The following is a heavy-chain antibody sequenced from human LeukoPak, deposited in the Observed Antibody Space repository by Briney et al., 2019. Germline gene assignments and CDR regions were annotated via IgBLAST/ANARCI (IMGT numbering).Heavy chain of an antibody. CDR3: ARVRRGYSGYAFDY. D-gene: IGHD5-12*01. V-gene: IGHV3-21*01. Sequence: GGSLRLSCAASGFTFSSYSMNWVRQAPGKGLEWVSSISSSSSYIYYADSVKGRFTISRDNAKNSLYLQMNSLRAEDTAVYYRARVRRGYSGYAFDYWGQGTLVTVSS. CDR2: ISSSSSYI. J-gene: IGHJ4*02. CDR1: GFTFSSYS.